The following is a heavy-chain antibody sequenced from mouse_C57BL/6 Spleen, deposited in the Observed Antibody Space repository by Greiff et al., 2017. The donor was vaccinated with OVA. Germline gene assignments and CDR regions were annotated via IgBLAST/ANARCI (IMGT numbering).Heavy chain of an antibody. D-gene: IGHD2-1*01. CDR2: IRSKSNNYAT. V-gene: IGHV10-1*01. Sequence: DVKLVESGGGLVQPKGSLKLSCAASGFSFNTYAMNWVRQAPGQGLEWVARIRSKSNNYATYYADSVKDRFTISRDDSESMLYLQMNNLKTEDTAMYYCVRHGGNHWYFDVWGTGTTVTVSS. CDR3: VRHGGNHWYFDV. CDR1: GFSFNTYA. J-gene: IGHJ1*03.